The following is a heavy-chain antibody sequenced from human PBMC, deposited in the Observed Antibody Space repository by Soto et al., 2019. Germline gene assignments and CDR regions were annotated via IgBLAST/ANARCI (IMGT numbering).Heavy chain of an antibody. Sequence: SQTLSLTCVGSGDTVSSNSAAWNWIRQSPSRGLEWLGRTYYRSKWYNDYAVSVKSRITINPDTSKNQFSLQLNSVTPEDTAVYYCARSPPKGTVTPDYFDYWGQGTLVTVSS. J-gene: IGHJ4*02. CDR1: GDTVSSNSAA. V-gene: IGHV6-1*01. CDR3: ARSPPKGTVTPDYFDY. CDR2: TYYRSKWYN. D-gene: IGHD4-17*01.